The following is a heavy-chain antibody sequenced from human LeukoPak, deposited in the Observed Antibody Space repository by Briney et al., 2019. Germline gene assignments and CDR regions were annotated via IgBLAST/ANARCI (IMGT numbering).Heavy chain of an antibody. CDR1: GFTVSSNY. Sequence: GGSLRLSCAASGFTVSSNYMSWVRQAPGKGLEWVSAISGSGGSTYYADSVKGRFTISRDNSKNTLYLQMNSLRAEDTAVYYCAKSGSGWYYFDYWGQGTLVTVSS. CDR2: ISGSGGST. J-gene: IGHJ4*02. V-gene: IGHV3-23*01. D-gene: IGHD6-19*01. CDR3: AKSGSGWYYFDY.